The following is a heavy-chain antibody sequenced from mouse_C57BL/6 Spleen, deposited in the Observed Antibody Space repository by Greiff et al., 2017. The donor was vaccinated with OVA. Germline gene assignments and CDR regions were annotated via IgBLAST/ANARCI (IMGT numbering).Heavy chain of an antibody. CDR3: ARKLRGFDY. J-gene: IGHJ2*01. D-gene: IGHD3-2*02. Sequence: EVQLQQSGPELVKPGASVKISCKASGYTFTDYYMNWVKQSHGKSLEWIGDINPNNGGTSYNQKFKGKATLTVDKSSSTAYMELRSLTSEDSAVYYCARKLRGFDYWGQGTTLTVSS. CDR2: INPNNGGT. V-gene: IGHV1-26*01. CDR1: GYTFTDYY.